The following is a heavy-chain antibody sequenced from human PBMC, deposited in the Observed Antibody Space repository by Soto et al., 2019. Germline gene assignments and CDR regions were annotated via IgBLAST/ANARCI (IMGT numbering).Heavy chain of an antibody. V-gene: IGHV3-30-3*01. Sequence: QVQLVESGGGVVQPGRSLRLSCAASGFIFNSYAMHWVRQAPGKGLEWVAVISYDGSNKYYADSVKGRFTISRDNSKNTLYLQMNSLRPDDTAVYYCASGRSAIVGAKDYWGQGTLVTVSS. CDR2: ISYDGSNK. CDR1: GFIFNSYA. CDR3: ASGRSAIVGAKDY. D-gene: IGHD1-26*01. J-gene: IGHJ4*02.